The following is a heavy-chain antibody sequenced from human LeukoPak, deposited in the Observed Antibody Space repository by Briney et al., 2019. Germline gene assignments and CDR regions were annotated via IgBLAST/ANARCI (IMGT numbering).Heavy chain of an antibody. D-gene: IGHD1-26*01. CDR1: GFTFSTYE. V-gene: IGHV3-48*03. J-gene: IGHJ3*02. CDR3: ARVRAGTYGLHAFDI. CDR2: IISSGSAK. Sequence: PGGSLRLSCAASGFTFSTYEMNWVRQAPGQGLELLSYIISSGSAKYHADSVKGRFTISRDNAKNSLYLQMNSLRAEDTAVYYCARVRAGTYGLHAFDIWGQGTMITVSS.